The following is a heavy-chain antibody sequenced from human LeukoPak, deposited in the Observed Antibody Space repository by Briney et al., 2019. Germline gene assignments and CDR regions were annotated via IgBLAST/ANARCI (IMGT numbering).Heavy chain of an antibody. V-gene: IGHV3-23*01. CDR2: ISTSGGDT. CDR3: VIVNADYNLDS. D-gene: IGHD4-17*01. J-gene: IGHJ4*02. CDR1: GLTSTNFA. Sequence: GGSLRLSCAVSGLTSTNFALESVCQAPGKGLDWVSAISTSGGDTFYPDSVRGRFSISRDNSKNTLYLQMNSLRAEDTALYYCVIVNADYNLDSWGQGTLVTVSS.